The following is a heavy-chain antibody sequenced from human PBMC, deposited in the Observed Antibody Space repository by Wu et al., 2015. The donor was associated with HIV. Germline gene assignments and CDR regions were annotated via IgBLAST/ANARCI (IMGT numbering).Heavy chain of an antibody. D-gene: IGHD3-10*01. CDR3: ARGISMVRGGWLWFDP. J-gene: IGHJ5*02. CDR1: GYTFTGYY. CDR2: INPNSGGT. V-gene: IGHV1-2*02. Sequence: QVQLVQSGAEVKKPGASVKVSCKASGYTFTGYYMHWVRQAPGQGLEWMGWINPNSGGTNYAQKFQGRVTITADESTSTAYMELSSLRSEDTAVYYCARGISMVRGGWLWFDPWGQGTLVTVSS.